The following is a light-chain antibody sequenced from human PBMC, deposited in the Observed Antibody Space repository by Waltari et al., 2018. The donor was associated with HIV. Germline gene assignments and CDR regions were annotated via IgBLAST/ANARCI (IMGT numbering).Light chain of an antibody. Sequence: YVLTQAPSESVAPGQTARIACGGSDIGRRRVHWYQQNPGKGPALVIYHDSERPSGLPVLVSGSNSGNTATLTIIGVEAGDAALYHCQVWDSPSEQILFGGGTRLTVL. CDR1: DIGRRR. CDR2: HDS. J-gene: IGLJ2*01. CDR3: QVWDSPSEQIL. V-gene: IGLV3-21*04.